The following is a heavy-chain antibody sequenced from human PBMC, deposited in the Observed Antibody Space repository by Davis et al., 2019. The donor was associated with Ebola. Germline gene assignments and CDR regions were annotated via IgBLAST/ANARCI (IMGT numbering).Heavy chain of an antibody. CDR1: GYTFTSYA. Sequence: ASVKVSCKASGYTFTSYAMHWVRQAPGQRLEWMGWINAGNGNTKYSQKFQGRVTMTRDTSISTAYMELSRLRSDDTAVYYCASFLTYSSGTDYWGQGTLVTVSS. CDR2: INAGNGNT. V-gene: IGHV1-3*01. J-gene: IGHJ4*02. CDR3: ASFLTYSSGTDY. D-gene: IGHD6-19*01.